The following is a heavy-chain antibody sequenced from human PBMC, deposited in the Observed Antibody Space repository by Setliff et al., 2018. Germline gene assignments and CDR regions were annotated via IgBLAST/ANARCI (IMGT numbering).Heavy chain of an antibody. D-gene: IGHD1-1*01. Sequence: SETLSLTCSVSGASISSGNDFWNWIRQPAGKGLEWIGNIYTNGGTDYSPSLRSRVAISLGTSRSQFSLQLTSVTAADTAIYYCARSDDNFQYPDYWGQGTLVTVSS. J-gene: IGHJ4*01. CDR1: GASISSGNDF. CDR2: IYTNGGT. V-gene: IGHV4-61*09. CDR3: ARSDDNFQYPDY.